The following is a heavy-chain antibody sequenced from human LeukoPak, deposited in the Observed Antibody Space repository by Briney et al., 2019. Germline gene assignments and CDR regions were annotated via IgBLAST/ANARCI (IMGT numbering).Heavy chain of an antibody. V-gene: IGHV4-59*12. CDR3: ARELHYYGSGSYYYYYYMDV. Sequence: PSETLSLTCTVSGGSISSYYWSWIRQPPGKGLEWIGYIYYSGSTNYNPSLESRVTISVDTSKNQFSLKLSSVTAADTAVYYCARELHYYGSGSYYYYYYMDVWGKGTTVTISS. CDR1: GGSISSYY. CDR2: IYYSGST. J-gene: IGHJ6*03. D-gene: IGHD3-10*01.